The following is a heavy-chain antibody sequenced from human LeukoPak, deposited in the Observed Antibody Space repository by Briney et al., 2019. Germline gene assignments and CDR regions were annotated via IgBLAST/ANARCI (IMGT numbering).Heavy chain of an antibody. V-gene: IGHV1-2*04. CDR2: INPNSGGT. D-gene: IGHD2-15*01. CDR3: ARETYCSGGSCYYWFDY. J-gene: IGHJ4*02. CDR1: GQSLTGYF. Sequence: RASVKVSCKASGQSLTGYFIHWVRQAPGQGLEWMGWINPNSGGTNYAQKFQGWVTMTRDTSISTAYMELSRLRSDDTAVYYCARETYCSGGSCYYWFDYWGQGTLVTVSS.